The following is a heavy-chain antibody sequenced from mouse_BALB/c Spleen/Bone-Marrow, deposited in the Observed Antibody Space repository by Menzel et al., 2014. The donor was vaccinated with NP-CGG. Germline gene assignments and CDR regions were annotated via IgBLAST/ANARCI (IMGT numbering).Heavy chain of an antibody. Sequence: VQLKQSGAELVKPGASVKLSCTASGFNIKDTYMHWVKQRPEQGLEWIGRIDPANGNTKYDPKFQGKATITADTSSNTAYLQLSSLTSEDTAVYYCARYSEHYAMDYWGQGTSVTVSS. D-gene: IGHD6-1*01. CDR3: ARYSEHYAMDY. V-gene: IGHV14-3*02. J-gene: IGHJ4*01. CDR2: IDPANGNT. CDR1: GFNIKDTY.